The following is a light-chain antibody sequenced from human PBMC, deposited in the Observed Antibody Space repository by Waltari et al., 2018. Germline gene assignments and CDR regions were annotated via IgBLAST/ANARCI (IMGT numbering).Light chain of an antibody. CDR3: AACDDSLNGVV. Sequence: QSVLTQPPSASGTPGQRVTISCSGSSSNIGSNSVNWYQQLPGTAPKLLVYGNYQRPSGFPVRVSASKSGTSASLAISGLQSHDEADYYCAACDDSLNGVVFGGGTKLTV. CDR1: SSNIGSNS. V-gene: IGLV1-44*01. CDR2: GNY. J-gene: IGLJ2*01.